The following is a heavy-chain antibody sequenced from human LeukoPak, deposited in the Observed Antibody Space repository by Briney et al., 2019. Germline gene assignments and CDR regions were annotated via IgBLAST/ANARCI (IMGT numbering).Heavy chain of an antibody. V-gene: IGHV1-18*01. CDR1: GYTFTSYG. J-gene: IGHJ6*03. D-gene: IGHD6-19*01. CDR2: ISAYNGNT. Sequence: ASVKVSCKASGYTFTSYGISWVRQAPGQGLEWMGWISAYNGNTNYAQKLQGRVTMTTDTSTSTAYMELSSLRSEGTAVFYCARGRSISSGWLVSEAMSTSYYMDVWGKGTTVTVSS. CDR3: ARGRSISSGWLVSEAMSTSYYMDV.